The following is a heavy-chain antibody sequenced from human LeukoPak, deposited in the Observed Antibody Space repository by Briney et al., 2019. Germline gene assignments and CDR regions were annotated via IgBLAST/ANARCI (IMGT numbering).Heavy chain of an antibody. J-gene: IGHJ5*02. CDR3: ARFLGVEDEYWFDP. Sequence: SQTLSLTRTVSVGSISSGSYYWSWIQQPPGSGLECIGYIYYSGSTNYNPSLKSRVTISVDTSKNQFSQKLSSVTAADTAVYYCARFLGVEDEYWFDPWGQGTLVTVSS. V-gene: IGHV4-61*01. CDR1: VGSISSGSYY. D-gene: IGHD3-16*01. CDR2: IYYSGST.